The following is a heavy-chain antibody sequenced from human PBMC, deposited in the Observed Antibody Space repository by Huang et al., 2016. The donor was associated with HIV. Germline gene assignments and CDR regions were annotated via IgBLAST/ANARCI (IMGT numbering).Heavy chain of an antibody. CDR3: ARDPRIQSWLNFFDY. V-gene: IGHV3-74*01. CDR2: INSEGSST. CDR1: GFSISSYW. D-gene: IGHD3-22*01. J-gene: IGHJ4*02. Sequence: EVQLVESGGGLVQPGGSLRLSCAASGFSISSYWVPGVRQAPGKGLVWVSRINSEGSSTSYAESVKDRFTISRDNAKNTLYLQMNSLRAEDTAVYYCARDPRIQSWLNFFDYWGQGTLVSVSS.